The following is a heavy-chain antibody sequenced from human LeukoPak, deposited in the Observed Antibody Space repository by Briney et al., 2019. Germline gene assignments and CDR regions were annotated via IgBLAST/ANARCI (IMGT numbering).Heavy chain of an antibody. V-gene: IGHV3-11*05. CDR3: ARDPATNMVVTEMNAFDV. D-gene: IGHD2-21*02. Sequence: KPGGSPRLSCAASGFTFSDYYMSWIRQAPGKGLEWVSCISSSSSYTNYADSMEGRFTVSRDNAKNLLYLQMNSLRAEDTAIYYCARDPATNMVVTEMNAFDVRGQGTMVTVSS. J-gene: IGHJ3*01. CDR1: GFTFSDYY. CDR2: ISSSSSYT.